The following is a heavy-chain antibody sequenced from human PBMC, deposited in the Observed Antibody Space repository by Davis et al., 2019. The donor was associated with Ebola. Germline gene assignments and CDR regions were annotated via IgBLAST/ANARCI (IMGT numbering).Heavy chain of an antibody. Sequence: ASVKVSCKASGYTFTSYAMHWVRQAPGQRLEWMGWINAGNGNTKYSQKFQGRVTMTTDTSTSTAYMELRSLRSDDTAVYYCARDPHSSSNNWFDPWGQGTLVTVSS. CDR3: ARDPHSSSNNWFDP. CDR2: INAGNGNT. CDR1: GYTFTSYA. D-gene: IGHD6-6*01. J-gene: IGHJ5*02. V-gene: IGHV1-3*01.